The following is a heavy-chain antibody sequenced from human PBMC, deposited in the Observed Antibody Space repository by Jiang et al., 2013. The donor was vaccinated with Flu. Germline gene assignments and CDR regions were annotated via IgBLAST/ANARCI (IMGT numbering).Heavy chain of an antibody. CDR1: GYIFSSYY. CDR3: TRDLARHKDY. CDR2: IDPSGGST. V-gene: IGHV1-46*01. J-gene: IGHJ4*02. Sequence: GAEVKKPGASVKVSCKASGYIFSSYYIHWVRQAPGQGLEWMGVIDPSGGSTTYAQKFQGRVTMTRDTATGTVYMEMSSLKSEDTAVYFCTRDLARHKDYWGQG. D-gene: IGHD3-16*01.